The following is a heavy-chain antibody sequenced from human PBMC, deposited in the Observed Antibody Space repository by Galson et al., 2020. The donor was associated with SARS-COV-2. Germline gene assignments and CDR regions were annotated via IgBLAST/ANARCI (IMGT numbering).Heavy chain of an antibody. CDR3: ARISLGLDVCSGGSCSNYYYYAMAV. CDR2: IDWDDDK. CDR1: GFSLSTSGMC. Sequence: SGPTLVKPTQTLTLTCTFPGFSLSTSGMCESWIRQPPGKALERLALIDWDDDKYYSTSLKTRPTISKDTSKNQVVLTMTNMEPVDTATYYCARISLGLDVCSGGSCSNYYYYAMAVWSQGATVTVSS. J-gene: IGHJ6*02. D-gene: IGHD2-15*01. V-gene: IGHV2-70*01.